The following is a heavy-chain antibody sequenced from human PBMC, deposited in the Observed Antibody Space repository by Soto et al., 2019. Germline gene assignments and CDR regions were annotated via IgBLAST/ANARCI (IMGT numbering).Heavy chain of an antibody. CDR2: ISAYNGNT. J-gene: IGHJ6*02. D-gene: IGHD3-16*01. CDR3: ARDLGYDYVWGSYRGPYYYYCMDV. CDR1: GYTFTSYG. V-gene: IGHV1-18*04. Sequence: QVQLVQSGAEVKKPGASVKVSCKASGYTFTSYGISWVRQAPGQGLEWMGWISAYNGNTNYAQKLQGRVTMTTDTSTSTAYMELRRLRSDDTAVDYCARDLGYDYVWGSYRGPYYYYCMDVWGQGTTVTVSS.